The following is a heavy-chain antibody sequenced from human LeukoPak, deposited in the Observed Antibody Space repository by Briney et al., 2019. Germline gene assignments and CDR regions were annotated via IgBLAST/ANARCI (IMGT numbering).Heavy chain of an antibody. D-gene: IGHD4-17*01. J-gene: IGHJ5*02. CDR2: IYTSGST. CDR1: GGSISSGSYY. CDR3: ARWFHMNDYGDYRWFDP. Sequence: PSETLSLTCTVSGGSISSGSYYWSWIRQPAGKGLEWIGRIYTSGSTNYNPSLKSRVTISVDTSKNQFSLKLSSVTAADTAVYYCARWFHMNDYGDYRWFDPWGQGTLVTVSS. V-gene: IGHV4-61*02.